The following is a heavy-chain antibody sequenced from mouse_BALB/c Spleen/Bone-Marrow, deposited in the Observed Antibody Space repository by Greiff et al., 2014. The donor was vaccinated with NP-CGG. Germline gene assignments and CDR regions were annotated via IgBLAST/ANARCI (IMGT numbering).Heavy chain of an antibody. CDR3: ARYRLGTYFDY. J-gene: IGHJ2*01. CDR1: GFNIKDTY. CDR2: IDPANGNT. V-gene: IGHV14-3*02. D-gene: IGHD2-14*01. Sequence: VQLKESGAELVKPGASVKLSCTASGFNIKDTYIHWVKRRPEQGLEWIGRIDPANGNTKYDPKFQGKATITADTSSSTAYLYLSRLTSEDTAVYYCARYRLGTYFDYWGQGTTLTVSS.